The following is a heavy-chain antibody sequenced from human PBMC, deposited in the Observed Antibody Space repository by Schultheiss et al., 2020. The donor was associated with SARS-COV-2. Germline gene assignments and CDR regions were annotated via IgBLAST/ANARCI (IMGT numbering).Heavy chain of an antibody. CDR1: GYSISSGYY. D-gene: IGHD3-3*01. J-gene: IGHJ6*02. Sequence: SETLSLTCAVSGYSISSGYYWGWIRQPPGKGLEWIGEINHSGSTNYNPSLKSRVTISVDTSKNQFSLKLSSVTAADTAVYYCARTYYDFWSGPYGMDVWGQGTTVTVSS. CDR2: INHSGST. V-gene: IGHV4-38-2*01. CDR3: ARTYYDFWSGPYGMDV.